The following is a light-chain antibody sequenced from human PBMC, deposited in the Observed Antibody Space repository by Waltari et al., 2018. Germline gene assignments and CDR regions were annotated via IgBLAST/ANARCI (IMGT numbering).Light chain of an antibody. CDR3: QQHSNWPLT. CDR1: QSVRNY. V-gene: IGKV3-11*01. J-gene: IGKJ4*01. CDR2: GTS. Sequence: DIVLSLSPAPRSLSSRARTTRACRASQSVRNYLAWYQQKPGQAPRLLIYGTSNRATGIPDRFSGSGSGTDFTLTISGLEPEDFAVYYCQQHSNWPLTFGQGTRVEIK.